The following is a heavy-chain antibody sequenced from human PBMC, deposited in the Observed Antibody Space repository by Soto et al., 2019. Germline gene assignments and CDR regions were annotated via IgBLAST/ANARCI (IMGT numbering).Heavy chain of an antibody. Sequence: EVQLVESGGGLVQPGRSLRLSCAASGFTFDDYAMHWVRQAPGKGLEWVSGISWNSGSIGYADSVKGRFTISRDNAKNSLYLQMNSLRAEDTALYYCAKDKSSNGYNVGLLGVWGKGTTVTVSS. CDR1: GFTFDDYA. V-gene: IGHV3-9*01. CDR3: AKDKSSNGYNVGLLGV. CDR2: ISWNSGSI. D-gene: IGHD5-18*01. J-gene: IGHJ6*04.